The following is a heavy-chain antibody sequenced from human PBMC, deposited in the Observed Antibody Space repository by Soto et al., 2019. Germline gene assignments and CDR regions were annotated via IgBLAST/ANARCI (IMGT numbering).Heavy chain of an antibody. CDR3: ARGVVVAATRWFDP. CDR2: IYYSGST. D-gene: IGHD2-15*01. J-gene: IGHJ5*02. Sequence: KTSETLSLTCTVSGGSISSGDYYWSWIRQPPGKGLEWIGYIYYSGSTYYNPSLKSRVTISVDTSKNQFSLKLSSVTAADTAVYYCARGVVVAATRWFDPWGQGTLVTVSS. CDR1: GGSISSGDYY. V-gene: IGHV4-30-4*01.